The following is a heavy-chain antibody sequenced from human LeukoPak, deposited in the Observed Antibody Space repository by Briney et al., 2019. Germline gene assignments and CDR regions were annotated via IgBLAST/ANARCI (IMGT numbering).Heavy chain of an antibody. CDR1: GFTFSSFW. D-gene: IGHD3-10*01. Sequence: GGSLRLSCAASGFTFSSFWMTWVRQAPGKGLEWVANIKPDGTENYYVDSVKGRFTISRDNAKNSLYPQMNGLRAEDTAVYYCATQKADLITMVRGIIAFWGQGTLVTVSS. V-gene: IGHV3-7*01. CDR3: ATQKADLITMVRGIIAF. J-gene: IGHJ1*01. CDR2: IKPDGTEN.